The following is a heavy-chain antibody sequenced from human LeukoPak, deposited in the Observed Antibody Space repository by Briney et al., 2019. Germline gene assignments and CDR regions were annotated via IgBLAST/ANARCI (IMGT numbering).Heavy chain of an antibody. CDR2: ISSSGSTI. D-gene: IGHD2-15*01. J-gene: IGHJ6*02. Sequence: GGSLRLSCAASGFTFSDYYMSWIRQAPGKGLEWVSYISSSGSTIYYAGSVKGRFTISRDNAKNSLYLQMNSLRAEDTAVYYCARDTPEDIVVVVAAGYYYGMDAWGQGTTVTVSS. CDR3: ARDTPEDIVVVVAAGYYYGMDA. V-gene: IGHV3-11*01. CDR1: GFTFSDYY.